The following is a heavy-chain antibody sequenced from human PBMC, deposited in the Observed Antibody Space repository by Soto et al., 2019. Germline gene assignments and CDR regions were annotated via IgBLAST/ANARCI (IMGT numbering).Heavy chain of an antibody. CDR1: GYTFTSYA. Sequence: ASVKVSCKASGYTFTSYAMHWVRQAPGQRLEWMGWINAGNGNTKYSQKFQGRVTITRDTSASTAYMELSSLRSEDTAVYYCARDITGWNWFDPWGQGTPVTVSS. CDR3: ARDITGWNWFDP. CDR2: INAGNGNT. J-gene: IGHJ5*02. V-gene: IGHV1-3*01. D-gene: IGHD3-3*01.